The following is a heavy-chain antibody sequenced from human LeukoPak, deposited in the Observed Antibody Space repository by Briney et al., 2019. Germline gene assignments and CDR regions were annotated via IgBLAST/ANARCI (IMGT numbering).Heavy chain of an antibody. V-gene: IGHV4-59*02. J-gene: IGHJ4*02. D-gene: IGHD4-17*01. CDR1: GGSVTTYH. CDR3: ARYPGASGDSYYFDY. CDR2: IYYSGSI. Sequence: SETLSLTCTVPGGSVTTYHWSWIPQPPGKGLEWIGYIYYSGSINYNPSLNSRVTISLDTSKNEFSLKLRSVTAADTAVYYCARYPGASGDSYYFDYWGQGTRVTVSS.